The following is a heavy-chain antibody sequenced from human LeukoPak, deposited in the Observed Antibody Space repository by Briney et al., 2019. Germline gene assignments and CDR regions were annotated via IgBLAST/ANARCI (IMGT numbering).Heavy chain of an antibody. D-gene: IGHD2-15*01. CDR3: ARGYCSGGSCYLDSGSSVRWAFNI. V-gene: IGHV1-2*04. CDR1: GYTFTGYY. Sequence: ASVKVSCKASGYTFTGYYMHWVRQAPGLGLEWMGWINPNSGGTNYAQKFQGWVTMTRDTSISTAYMELSRLRSDDTAVYYCARGYCSGGSCYLDSGSSVRWAFNIWGQGTMVTVSS. CDR2: INPNSGGT. J-gene: IGHJ3*02.